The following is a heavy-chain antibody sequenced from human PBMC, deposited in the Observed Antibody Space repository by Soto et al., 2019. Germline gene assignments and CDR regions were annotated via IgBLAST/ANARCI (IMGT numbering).Heavy chain of an antibody. CDR2: IRSKANSYAT. Sequence: GGSLRLSCAASGFTFSGSAMHWVRQASGKGLEWVGRIRSKANSYATAYAASVKGRFTISRDDSKNTAYLQMNSLKTEDTAVYYCTTYVSGLFDIWGRGTMVTVSS. D-gene: IGHD3-10*01. CDR3: TTYVSGLFDI. CDR1: GFTFSGSA. J-gene: IGHJ3*02. V-gene: IGHV3-73*01.